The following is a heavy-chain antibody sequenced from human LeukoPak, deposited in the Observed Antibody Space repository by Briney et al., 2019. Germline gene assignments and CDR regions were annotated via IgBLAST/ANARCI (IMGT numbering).Heavy chain of an antibody. D-gene: IGHD3-16*01. Sequence: ASVKVSCKTSGYTFTSYGISWVRQAPGQGLEWMGWTSSFSDNTKYAEKFQGRVTMTTEISTSTAYMELRSLRFDDTALYYCARVQVKTRGSYFRDDYWGQGTLVTVSS. J-gene: IGHJ4*02. V-gene: IGHV1-18*01. CDR2: TSSFSDNT. CDR3: ARVQVKTRGSYFRDDY. CDR1: GYTFTSYG.